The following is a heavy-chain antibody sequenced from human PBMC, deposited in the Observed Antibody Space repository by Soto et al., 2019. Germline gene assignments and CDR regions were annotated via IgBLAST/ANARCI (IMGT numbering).Heavy chain of an antibody. CDR1: GFTFSSYS. CDR2: ISSSSSYI. D-gene: IGHD6-13*01. CDR3: ARERQSIIAAAGTSRGMDV. V-gene: IGHV3-21*01. Sequence: LRLSCAASGFTFSSYSMNWVRQAPGKGLEWVSSISSSSSYIYYADSVKGRFTISRDNTKNSLYLQMNSLRAEDTAVYYCARERQSIIAAAGTSRGMDVWGQGTTVTVSS. J-gene: IGHJ6*02.